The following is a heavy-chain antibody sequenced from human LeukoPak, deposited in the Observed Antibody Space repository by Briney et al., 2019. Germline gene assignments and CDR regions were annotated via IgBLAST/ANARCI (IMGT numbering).Heavy chain of an antibody. CDR3: ARVNRYSSGWYDRYYYMDV. CDR2: IYHSGST. D-gene: IGHD6-19*01. J-gene: IGHJ6*03. V-gene: IGHV4-38-2*02. CDR1: GYSISSGYY. Sequence: SETLSLTCTVSGYSISSGYYWGWIRPPPGKGLEWIGSIYHSGSTYYNPSLKSRVTISVDTSKNQFSLKLSSVTAADTAVYYCARVNRYSSGWYDRYYYMDVWGKGTTVTVSS.